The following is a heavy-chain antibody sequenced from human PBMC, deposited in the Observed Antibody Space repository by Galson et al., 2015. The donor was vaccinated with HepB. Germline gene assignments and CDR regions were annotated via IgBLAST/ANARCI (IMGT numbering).Heavy chain of an antibody. CDR2: IDNSAKIT. CDR1: RFTFSIFE. V-gene: IGHV3-48*03. J-gene: IGHJ4*02. Sequence: SLRLSCADSRFTFSIFEMNWVRQAPGKGLEWIAYIDNSAKITNYAASVQGRFTISRDNAKNSLLLQMNNLRVEDTAVYYCARGVPFDSWGQGILVSVSS. CDR3: ARGVPFDS.